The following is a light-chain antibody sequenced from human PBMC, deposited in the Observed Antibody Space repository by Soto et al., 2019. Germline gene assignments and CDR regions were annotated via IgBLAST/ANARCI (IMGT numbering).Light chain of an antibody. CDR3: KQYNNWPGT. CDR1: QSVSSN. J-gene: IGKJ1*01. Sequence: EIVMTQSPATLSVSPGERATLSCRASQSVSSNLAWYQQKPGQAPRLLIYGASTRATGIPASFSGSGSGTEFTLTISSLQSEDFAVYYCKQYNNWPGTFGQGTKVDIK. CDR2: GAS. V-gene: IGKV3-15*01.